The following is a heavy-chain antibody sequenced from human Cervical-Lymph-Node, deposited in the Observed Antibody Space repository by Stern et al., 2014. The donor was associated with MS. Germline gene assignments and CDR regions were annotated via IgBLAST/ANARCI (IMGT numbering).Heavy chain of an antibody. CDR1: GFTFSSSP. J-gene: IGHJ1*01. CDR3: ARVYSGGRGLVPKYFQY. D-gene: IGHD2-15*01. V-gene: IGHV3-30-3*01. CDR2: ISYDGSDQ. Sequence: VHLVESGGGVVQPGGSLRLSCAASGFTFSSSPMHWVRQTPGKGLEWVTVISYDGSDQAYADSVKGRFTISRDNSKSTLYLQMNSLSADDTAVYYCARVYSGGRGLVPKYFQYWGQGTLVTVSS.